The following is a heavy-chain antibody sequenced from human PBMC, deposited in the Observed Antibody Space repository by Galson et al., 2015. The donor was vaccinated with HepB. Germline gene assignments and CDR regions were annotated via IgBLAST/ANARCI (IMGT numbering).Heavy chain of an antibody. CDR3: VQNGSGYSSGWYLGGGGYYYYGMDV. J-gene: IGHJ6*02. CDR2: IYHSGST. CDR1: GYSISSGYY. Sequence: ETLSLTCAVSGYSISSGYYWGWIRQPPGKGLEWIGSIYHSGSTYYNPSLKSRVTISVDTSKNQFSLKLSSVTAADTAVYYCVQNGSGYSSGWYLGGGGYYYYGMDVWGQGTTVTVSS. D-gene: IGHD6-19*01. V-gene: IGHV4-38-2*01.